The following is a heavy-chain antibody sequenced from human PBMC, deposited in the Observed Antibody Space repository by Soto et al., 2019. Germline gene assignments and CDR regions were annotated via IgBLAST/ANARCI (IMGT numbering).Heavy chain of an antibody. J-gene: IGHJ6*02. V-gene: IGHV3-23*01. CDR1: GXACCSNT. D-gene: IGHD2-15*01. CDR3: AKSFVGYCSGGSCYWWANSYGMDV. Sequence: XSRCLFCADNGXACCSNTMSSVRQHPGKGLELVSRIIGSGGSTYYADSVKCRFTVYRDNSKNTLCLQMYSMRAEDTAVYSCAKSFVGYCSGGSCYWWANSYGMDVRGQGTTVTVS. CDR2: IIGSGGST.